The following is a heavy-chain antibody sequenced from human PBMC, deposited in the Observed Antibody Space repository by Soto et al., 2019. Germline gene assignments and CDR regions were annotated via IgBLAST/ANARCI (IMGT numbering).Heavy chain of an antibody. CDR1: GYTFTSYD. CDR2: MNPNSGNT. D-gene: IGHD3-10*01. Sequence: QVQLVQSGAEVKKPGASVKVSCKASGYTFTSYDINWVRQATGQGLEWMGWMNPNSGNTGYAQKFQGRVTMTRNTSISTAYREQSSLRSEDTAVYYCGSGLWFGELYYYYGMDVWGQGPTVTVSS. V-gene: IGHV1-8*01. J-gene: IGHJ6*02. CDR3: GSGLWFGELYYYYGMDV.